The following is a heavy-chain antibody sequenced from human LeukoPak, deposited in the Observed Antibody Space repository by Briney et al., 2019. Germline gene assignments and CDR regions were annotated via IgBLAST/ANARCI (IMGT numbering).Heavy chain of an antibody. CDR1: GGSISSYY. V-gene: IGHV4-4*07. Sequence: PSETLSLTCTVSGGSISSYYWSWIRQPAGKGLEWIGRIYTSGSTNYNPSLKSRVTMSVDTSKNQFSLKLSSVTAADTAVYYCAREYDSGSYNGWYFDLWGRGTLATVSS. D-gene: IGHD1-26*01. J-gene: IGHJ2*01. CDR3: AREYDSGSYNGWYFDL. CDR2: IYTSGST.